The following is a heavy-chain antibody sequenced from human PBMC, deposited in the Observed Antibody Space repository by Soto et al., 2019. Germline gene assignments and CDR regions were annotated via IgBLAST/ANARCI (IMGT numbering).Heavy chain of an antibody. CDR3: ARGKGMEENYYYYGMDI. CDR2: INGGTGQT. D-gene: IGHD1-1*01. Sequence: GASVKVSCKASRYTFSTYAMHWVRQAPGQSLEWMGWINGGTGQTRYSQRFQDRVTITRDTSAKTTYMDLTSLRSEDTAVYYCARGKGMEENYYYYGMDIWGQGTTVTVSS. CDR1: RYTFSTYA. V-gene: IGHV1-3*01. J-gene: IGHJ6*02.